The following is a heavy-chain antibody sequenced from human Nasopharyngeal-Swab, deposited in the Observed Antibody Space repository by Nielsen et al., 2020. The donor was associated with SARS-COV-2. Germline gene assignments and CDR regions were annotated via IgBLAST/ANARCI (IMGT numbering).Heavy chain of an antibody. Sequence: GESLKISCAASEFAFSSYWMHWVRQAPEKGLVWVSRINSDGTRTNYADSVKGRFTISRDNAKNTLYLQMNSLRAEDTAVYYCARVDAHDAFDIWGQGTMVTVSS. CDR3: ARVDAHDAFDI. CDR2: INSDGTRT. V-gene: IGHV3-74*01. CDR1: EFAFSSYW. J-gene: IGHJ3*02.